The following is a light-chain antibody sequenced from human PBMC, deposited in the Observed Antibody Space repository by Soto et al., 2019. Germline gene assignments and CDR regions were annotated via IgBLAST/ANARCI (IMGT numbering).Light chain of an antibody. J-gene: IGKJ5*01. CDR3: QQDNNWPPIT. Sequence: IGVTQSAATLSVYARERATLSCRTSQSVSSKLAWYQQKPGQAPRLLLYGASTRATGIPATFSCSGSGTEFTLTTSSLQYEDCAVYYCQQDNNWPPITFGQGTKLDIK. CDR1: QSVSSK. V-gene: IGKV3-15*01. CDR2: GAS.